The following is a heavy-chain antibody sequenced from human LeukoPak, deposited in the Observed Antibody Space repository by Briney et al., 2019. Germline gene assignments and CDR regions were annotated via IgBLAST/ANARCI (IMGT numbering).Heavy chain of an antibody. CDR3: ASFVVVPAASLTGNH. CDR1: GYTFTGYY. D-gene: IGHD2-2*01. Sequence: ASVEVSCKASGYTFTGYYMHWVRQAPGQGLEWMGWVNPNSGGTNYAQKFQGRVTMTRDTSISTAYMELSRLRSDDTAVYYCASFVVVPAASLTGNHWGQGTLVTVSS. J-gene: IGHJ5*02. V-gene: IGHV1-2*02. CDR2: VNPNSGGT.